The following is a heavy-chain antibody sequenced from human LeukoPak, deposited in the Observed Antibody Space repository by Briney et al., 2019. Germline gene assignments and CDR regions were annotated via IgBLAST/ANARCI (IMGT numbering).Heavy chain of an antibody. CDR3: ARTLGYCSGGSCYSSSYYYGMDV. V-gene: IGHV1-69*13. CDR2: IIPIFGTA. D-gene: IGHD2-15*01. CDR1: GYTFTGYY. J-gene: IGHJ6*02. Sequence: ASVKVSCKASGYTFTGYYMHWVRQAPGQGLEWMGGIIPIFGTANYAQKFQGRVTITADESTSTAYMELSSLRSEDTAVYYCARTLGYCSGGSCYSSSYYYGMDVWGQGTTVTVSS.